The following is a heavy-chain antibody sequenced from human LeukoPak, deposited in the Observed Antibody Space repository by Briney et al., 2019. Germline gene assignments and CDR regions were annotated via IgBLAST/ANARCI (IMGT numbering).Heavy chain of an antibody. CDR1: GVSINSSSYY. CDR3: ARHPYYYYGMDV. CDR2: VYYSENT. Sequence: PSETLSLTCTVSGVSINSSSYYWGWIRQPPGKGLEWIGSVYYSENTFYNPSLKSRVTMSVDTSKNQFSLRLNSVTAADTALYYCARHPYYYYGMDVWGQGTTVTVSS. J-gene: IGHJ6*02. V-gene: IGHV4-39*01.